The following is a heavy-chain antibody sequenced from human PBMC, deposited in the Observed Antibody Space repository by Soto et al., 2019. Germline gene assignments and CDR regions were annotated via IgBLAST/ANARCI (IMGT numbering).Heavy chain of an antibody. CDR3: ARDYIHYDILTGYYRRYYYGMDV. CDR1: GFTFSSYG. CDR2: IWYDGSNK. J-gene: IGHJ6*02. Sequence: PGGSLRLSCAASGFTFSSYGMHWVRQAPGKGLEWVAVIWYDGSNKYYADSVKGRFTISRDNSKNTLYLQMNSLRAEDTAVYYCARDYIHYDILTGYYRRYYYGMDVWGQGTTVTVSS. D-gene: IGHD3-9*01. V-gene: IGHV3-33*01.